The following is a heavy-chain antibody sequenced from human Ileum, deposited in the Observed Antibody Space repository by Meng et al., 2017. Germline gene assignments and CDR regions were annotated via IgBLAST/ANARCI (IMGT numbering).Heavy chain of an antibody. J-gene: IGHJ6*02. CDR2: ISSSGSTI. Sequence: GGSLRLSCAASGFTFSSYEMNWVRQAPGKGLEWVSYISSSGSTIYYADSVKGRCTISRDNAKNSLYLQINSLRAEDTAVYYCARELLPVVTPGGVFYYYYGMDVWGQGTTVTVSS. CDR3: ARELLPVVTPGGVFYYYYGMDV. V-gene: IGHV3-48*03. D-gene: IGHD3-16*01. CDR1: GFTFSSYE.